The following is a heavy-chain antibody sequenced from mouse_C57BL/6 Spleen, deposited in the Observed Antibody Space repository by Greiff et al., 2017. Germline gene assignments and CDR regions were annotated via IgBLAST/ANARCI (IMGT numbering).Heavy chain of an antibody. CDR2: ISDGGSYT. D-gene: IGHD4-1*01. J-gene: IGHJ2*01. V-gene: IGHV5-4*01. CDR1: GFTFSSYA. CDR3: ARDRGLGRSFDY. Sequence: EVQGVESGGGLVKPGGSLKLSCAASGFTFSSYAMSWVRQTPEKRLEWVATISDGGSYTYYPDNVKGRFTISRDNAKNNLYLQMSHLKSEDTAMYYCARDRGLGRSFDYWGQGTTLTVSS.